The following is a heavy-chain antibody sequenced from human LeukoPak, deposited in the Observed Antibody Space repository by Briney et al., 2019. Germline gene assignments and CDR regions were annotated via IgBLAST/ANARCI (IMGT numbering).Heavy chain of an antibody. CDR3: AKAAHCTNGVCGQFDF. Sequence: GGSLRLSCVVSGFTFSSYAMSWVRQAPGKGLEWVSAMSGSGGRTYYADSVKGRFTISRDNSKNTLYLQMNSLRVEDTAVYYCAKAAHCTNGVCGQFDFWGKGTLVTVSS. V-gene: IGHV3-23*01. CDR1: GFTFSSYA. D-gene: IGHD2-8*01. J-gene: IGHJ4*02. CDR2: MSGSGGRT.